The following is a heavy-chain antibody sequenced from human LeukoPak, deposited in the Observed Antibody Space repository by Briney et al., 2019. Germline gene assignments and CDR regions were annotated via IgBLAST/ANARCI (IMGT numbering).Heavy chain of an antibody. Sequence: PSETLSLTCTVSGGSISSYYWSWIRQPPGKGLEWIGFIYSTGSTNYNPSLKSRVTISVDTSKNQFSLKLSSVTAADTAVYYCTRGVALSDHGIIDSWGLGTLATVSS. V-gene: IGHV4-59*08. CDR3: TRGVALSDHGIIDS. CDR1: GGSISSYY. J-gene: IGHJ4*02. D-gene: IGHD6-19*01. CDR2: IYSTGST.